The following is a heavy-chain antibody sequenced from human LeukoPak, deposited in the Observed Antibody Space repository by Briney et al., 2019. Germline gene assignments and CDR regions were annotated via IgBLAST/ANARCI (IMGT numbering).Heavy chain of an antibody. Sequence: SETLSLTCTVSGGSIGTYYWSWIRQPAGKAPEWIGHIYTSGTTNYNPSLKNRVTMSVDTSKNHFSLTLTSVTAADTAVYYCARGGRGEVGWLRSGYAFDIWGRGTMVTVSS. D-gene: IGHD5-12*01. J-gene: IGHJ3*02. CDR2: IYTSGTT. CDR1: GGSIGTYY. V-gene: IGHV4-4*07. CDR3: ARGGRGEVGWLRSGYAFDI.